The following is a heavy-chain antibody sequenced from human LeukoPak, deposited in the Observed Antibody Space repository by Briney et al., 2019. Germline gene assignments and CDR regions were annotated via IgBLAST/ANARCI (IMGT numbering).Heavy chain of an antibody. CDR2: IGDSGSGA. CDR3: SMINYGGNSGYHFDY. D-gene: IGHD4-23*01. CDR1: VFNFSYFA. J-gene: IGHJ4*02. V-gene: IGHV3-23*01. Sequence: GGSLRLSCFASVFNFSYFAMSWVRQAPGRRLEWVSTIGDSGSGASYADSVRGRFTISRDNSKNMVWLQMHGLRADDSAVYYCSMINYGGNSGYHFDYWGQGTLVTVSS.